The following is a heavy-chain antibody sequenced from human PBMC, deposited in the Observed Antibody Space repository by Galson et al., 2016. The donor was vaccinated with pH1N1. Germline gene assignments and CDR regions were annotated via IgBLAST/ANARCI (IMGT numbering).Heavy chain of an antibody. CDR2: FYNSGST. CDR3: ARHADTSTWGLLY. J-gene: IGHJ4*02. D-gene: IGHD7-27*01. V-gene: IGHV4-59*08. Sequence: LRLSCAASGFTFSSYWMSWIRQPPGKGLEWIGFFYNSGSTKYNPSLKSRVTISADTSKKQFSLRLSSVTAADTAVYYCARHADTSTWGLLYWGRGILVTVSS. CDR1: GFTFSSYW.